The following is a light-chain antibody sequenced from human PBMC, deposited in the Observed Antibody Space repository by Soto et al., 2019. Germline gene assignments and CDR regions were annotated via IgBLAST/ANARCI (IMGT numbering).Light chain of an antibody. J-gene: IGLJ2*01. Sequence: QSVLTQPPSVSGAPGQRVTIPCTGSSSNIGSYYDVHWYQQLPGTVPKLLIYGDNNRPSGVPDRFSGSKSGTSASLAIAGGQAEDEADYYCQSYDSSLSHVVFGGGTKLTVL. V-gene: IGLV1-40*01. CDR3: QSYDSSLSHVV. CDR2: GDN. CDR1: SSNIGSYYD.